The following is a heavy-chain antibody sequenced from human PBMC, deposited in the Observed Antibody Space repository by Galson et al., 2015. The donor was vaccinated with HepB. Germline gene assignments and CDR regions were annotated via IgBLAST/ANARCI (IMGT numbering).Heavy chain of an antibody. CDR1: GFTFSSYA. V-gene: IGHV3-30*04. D-gene: IGHD1-26*01. J-gene: IGHJ3*02. Sequence: SLRLSCAASGFTFSSYAMHWVRQAPGKGLEWVAVISYDGSNKYYADSVKGRFTISRDNSKNTLYPQMNSLRAEDTAVYYCARESWELRGAFDIWGQGTMVTVSS. CDR3: ARESWELRGAFDI. CDR2: ISYDGSNK.